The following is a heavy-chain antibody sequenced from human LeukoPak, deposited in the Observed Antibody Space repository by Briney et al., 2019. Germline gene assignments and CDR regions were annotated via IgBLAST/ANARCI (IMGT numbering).Heavy chain of an antibody. CDR3: ARVKDGSDQYFQH. J-gene: IGHJ1*01. V-gene: IGHV3-7*05. CDR1: GFSFSSYW. D-gene: IGHD1-26*01. Sequence: GGSLRLSCAASGFSFSSYWMNWVRQAPGKGLEWVANIKQDGSEKYYVDSVKGRFTISRDNAKMSVYLQMNSLGAEDTAVYYCARVKDGSDQYFQHWGQGTLVTVSS. CDR2: IKQDGSEK.